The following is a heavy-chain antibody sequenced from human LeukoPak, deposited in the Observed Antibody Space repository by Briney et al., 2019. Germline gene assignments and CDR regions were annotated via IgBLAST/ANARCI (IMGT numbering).Heavy chain of an antibody. CDR1: GYSISSGYY. Sequence: SETLSLTCTVSGYSISSGYYWGWIRQPPGKGLEWIGSIYHSGSTYYNPSLKSRVTISVDTSKNQFSLKLSSVTAADTAVYYCARAGQQLRIPLNWFDYWGQGTLVTVSS. J-gene: IGHJ4*02. D-gene: IGHD6-13*01. CDR3: ARAGQQLRIPLNWFDY. CDR2: IYHSGST. V-gene: IGHV4-38-2*02.